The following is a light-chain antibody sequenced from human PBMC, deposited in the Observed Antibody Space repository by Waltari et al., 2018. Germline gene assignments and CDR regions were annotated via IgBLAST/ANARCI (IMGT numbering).Light chain of an antibody. CDR2: AAS. CDR3: QQYYRYPWT. J-gene: IGKJ1*01. CDR1: QGISRY. V-gene: IGKV1-8*01. Sequence: AIRMTQSPSSFSASPGDRVTITCRARQGISRYLAWYQQKPGKAPKLLIYAASTLQSGVPSRFSGSGAGTDFTLTVSCLQSEDFATYYCQQYYRYPWTFGQGTKVEVK.